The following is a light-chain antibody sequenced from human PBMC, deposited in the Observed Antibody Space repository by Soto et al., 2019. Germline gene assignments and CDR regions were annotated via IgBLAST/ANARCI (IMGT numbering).Light chain of an antibody. Sequence: EIVMTQSPATLSVSPGERATLSCRASQSFSSNLAWYQQKPGQAPRLLIYRTSTRATGIPDRFSGGGSGTDFTLTISRLAPEDFAVYYCQQYGTSPQTFGQGTKVDIK. CDR2: RTS. J-gene: IGKJ1*01. CDR3: QQYGTSPQT. CDR1: QSFSSN. V-gene: IGKV3-20*01.